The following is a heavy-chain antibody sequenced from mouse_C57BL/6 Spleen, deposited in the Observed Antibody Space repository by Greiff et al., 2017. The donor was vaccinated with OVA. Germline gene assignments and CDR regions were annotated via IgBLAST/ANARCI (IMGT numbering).Heavy chain of an antibody. CDR1: GFTFSGYG. J-gene: IGHJ2*01. V-gene: IGHV5-6*01. Sequence: EVQLVESGGDLVKPGGSLKLSCAASGFTFSGYGMSWVRQTPDKRLEWVGTISSGGSCTSYPDSVKGRFTISRDKAKNTLYLQMSSLESEDTAMLFCARHEGPFDYWGQGTTRTVSS. CDR3: ARHEGPFDY. D-gene: IGHD3-3*01. CDR2: ISSGGSCT.